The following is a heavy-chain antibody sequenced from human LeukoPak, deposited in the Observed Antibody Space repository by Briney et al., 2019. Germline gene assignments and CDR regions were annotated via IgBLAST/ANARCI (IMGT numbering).Heavy chain of an antibody. CDR1: GFTVSSNY. Sequence: GGSLRLSCAASGFTVSSNYMSWVRQAPGKGLEWVSVIYSGGTTYYADSVKGRFIISRDNSNNTLYLQMNSLRAEDTAVYYCARGPVTRFEIWGQGTMVTVSS. J-gene: IGHJ3*02. V-gene: IGHV3-53*01. CDR2: IYSGGTT. D-gene: IGHD4-17*01. CDR3: ARGPVTRFEI.